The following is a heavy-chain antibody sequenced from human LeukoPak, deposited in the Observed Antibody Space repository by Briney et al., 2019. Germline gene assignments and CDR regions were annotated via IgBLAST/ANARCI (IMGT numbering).Heavy chain of an antibody. J-gene: IGHJ3*01. Sequence: SETLSLTCVVSGGSISSGGYYWGWIRHPPEKGLEWIGSVHHSGITYYNTSLKSRVTISVDKSKNQFSLELTSVTAADTAVYYCARNPPNYYDSSGRMGAFDVWGQGTMVTVSS. CDR3: ARNPPNYYDSSGRMGAFDV. CDR1: GGSISSGGYY. CDR2: VHHSGIT. D-gene: IGHD3-22*01. V-gene: IGHV4-39*01.